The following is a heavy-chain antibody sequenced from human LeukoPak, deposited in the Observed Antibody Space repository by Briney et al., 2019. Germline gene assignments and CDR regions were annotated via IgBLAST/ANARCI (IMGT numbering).Heavy chain of an antibody. J-gene: IGHJ3*02. CDR3: ARSNGDDAFDI. V-gene: IGHV1-2*02. D-gene: IGHD2-8*01. Sequence: ASVKVSCKASGYTFTGYYMHWVRQAPGQGLAWMGWINPNSGGTNYAQKFQGRVTMTRDTSISTAYMELSRLSSDDTAVYYCARSNGDDAFDIWGQGKMVTVSS. CDR2: INPNSGGT. CDR1: GYTFTGYY.